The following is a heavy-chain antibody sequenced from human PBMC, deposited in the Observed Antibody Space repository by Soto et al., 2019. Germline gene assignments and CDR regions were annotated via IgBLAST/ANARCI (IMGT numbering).Heavy chain of an antibody. CDR2: IYYGGST. V-gene: IGHV4-39*01. Sequence: SETLSLTCTVSGGSISSSSDYWGWIRQPPGKGLEWIGSIYYGGSTYYNPSLKSRVTISVDTSKNQFSLKLSSVTAADTAVYYCARQAAGSIYYYYYYGMDGRGQGTTVTVS. CDR1: GGSISSSSDY. J-gene: IGHJ6*02. D-gene: IGHD6-13*01. CDR3: ARQAAGSIYYYYYYGMDG.